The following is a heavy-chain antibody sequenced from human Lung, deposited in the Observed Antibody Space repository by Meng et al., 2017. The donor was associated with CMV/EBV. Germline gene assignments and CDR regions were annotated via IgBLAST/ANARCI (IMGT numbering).Heavy chain of an antibody. D-gene: IGHD6-6*01. CDR2: IYSSGST. Sequence: SGASVSSGTYYWNWIRPSPGMGLCCIGYIYSSGSTRYNPSLQSPVTISVDGSKNHFSLKLTSVTAADTAVYYCARDAWSSTWDGLDYWGQGTLVTVSS. V-gene: IGHV4-61*01. CDR3: ARDAWSSTWDGLDY. CDR1: GASVSSGTYY. J-gene: IGHJ4*02.